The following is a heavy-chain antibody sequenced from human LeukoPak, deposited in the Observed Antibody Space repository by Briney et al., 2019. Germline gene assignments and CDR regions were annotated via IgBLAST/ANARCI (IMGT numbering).Heavy chain of an antibody. J-gene: IGHJ4*02. CDR2: ISYDGSNK. D-gene: IGHD4-17*01. CDR3: ASRHYDFGYY. CDR1: GFSFSNYA. V-gene: IGHV3-30*04. Sequence: PGRSLTLSCATSGFSFSNYAMHWLRQAPGKGLEWVAVISYDGSNKYYADSVKGRFTISRDNSKNTLYLQMNSLRAEDTAIYYCASRHYDFGYYWGQGTLVTVSS.